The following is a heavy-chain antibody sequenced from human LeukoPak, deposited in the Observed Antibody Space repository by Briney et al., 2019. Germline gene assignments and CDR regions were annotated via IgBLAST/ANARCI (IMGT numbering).Heavy chain of an antibody. D-gene: IGHD1-26*01. CDR1: GFTFSSYG. J-gene: IGHJ4*02. V-gene: IGHV3-30*02. Sequence: GGSLRLSCAASGFTFSSYGMHWVRQAPGKGLEWVAFIRYDGSNKYYADSVKGRFTISRDNSKNTLYLQMNSLRAEDTAVYYCAKEMYIVGATTFDYWGQGTLVTVSS. CDR3: AKEMYIVGATTFDY. CDR2: IRYDGSNK.